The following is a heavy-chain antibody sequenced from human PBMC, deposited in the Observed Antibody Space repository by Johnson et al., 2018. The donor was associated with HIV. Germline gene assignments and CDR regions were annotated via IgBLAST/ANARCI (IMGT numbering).Heavy chain of an antibody. CDR3: VQGVPNPAGAFDI. CDR1: GFTLSNYA. D-gene: IGHD6-19*01. J-gene: IGHJ3*02. Sequence: QMLLVESGGGVVQPGRSLRLSCAVSGFTLSNYAMHWVRQAPGKGLAWVAFISNDGSIKFSADSVKGRFTISKDNSKNTLYLQMNSLRPEDTAVYYCVQGVPNPAGAFDIWGRGTMVTVSS. CDR2: ISNDGSIK. V-gene: IGHV3-30-3*01.